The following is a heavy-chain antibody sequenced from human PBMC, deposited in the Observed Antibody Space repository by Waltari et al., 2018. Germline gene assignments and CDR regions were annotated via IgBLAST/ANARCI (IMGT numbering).Heavy chain of an antibody. CDR3: ARWNSPGRYFGD. Sequence: QVQLQESGPGLVKPSETLSLTCSVSGGSINNYFWNWIRQPPGKGLQWIGYIRHTGITKSNPSLKSRVTMAVDTSKSQVSLRLTSVSVTDTAVYFCARWNSPGRYFGDWGQGTPVTVSS. D-gene: IGHD1-1*01. CDR1: GGSINNYF. V-gene: IGHV4-59*12. CDR2: IRHTGIT. J-gene: IGHJ4*02.